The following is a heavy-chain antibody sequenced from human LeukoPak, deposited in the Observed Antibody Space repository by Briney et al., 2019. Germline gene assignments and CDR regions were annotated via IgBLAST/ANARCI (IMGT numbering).Heavy chain of an antibody. V-gene: IGHV3-23*01. J-gene: IGHJ4*02. Sequence: GASLRLSCAASGFTFSSYAMSWVRQAPGKGLEWVSAISGSGGSTYYADSVKGRFTISRDNSKNTLYLQMNSLRAEDTALYYCAKDMGGYNYFDYWGQGTLVTVSS. CDR2: ISGSGGST. CDR3: AKDMGGYNYFDY. CDR1: GFTFSSYA. D-gene: IGHD5-12*01.